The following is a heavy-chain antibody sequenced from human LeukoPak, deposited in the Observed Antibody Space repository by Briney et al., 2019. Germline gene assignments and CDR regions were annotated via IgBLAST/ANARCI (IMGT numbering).Heavy chain of an antibody. CDR2: ISYNGNNK. Sequence: GGSLRLSCVISGYTFTHYGFHWVRQAPGKALEWVAYISYNGNNKYEDSVKGRFTISRDNAKNSLYLQMNSLRAEDTAVYYCARGAGFGEFHFDYWGQGTLVTVSS. D-gene: IGHD3-10*01. CDR3: ARGAGFGEFHFDY. V-gene: IGHV3-30*03. CDR1: GYTFTHYG. J-gene: IGHJ4*02.